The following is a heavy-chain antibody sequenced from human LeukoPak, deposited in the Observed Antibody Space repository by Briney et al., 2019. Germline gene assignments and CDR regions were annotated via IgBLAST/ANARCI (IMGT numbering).Heavy chain of an antibody. Sequence: PGGSLRLSCAASRFSIKNAWMSWVRQALGKGLEWVGHVKTKADGGTTAYAAPVKGRFTISRDDSENTLYVQMNSLKTEDTALYYCTTHYEVGATAFDIWGQGTMVTVSS. V-gene: IGHV3-15*01. CDR3: TTHYEVGATAFDI. D-gene: IGHD1-26*01. CDR1: RFSIKNAW. J-gene: IGHJ3*02. CDR2: VKTKADGGTT.